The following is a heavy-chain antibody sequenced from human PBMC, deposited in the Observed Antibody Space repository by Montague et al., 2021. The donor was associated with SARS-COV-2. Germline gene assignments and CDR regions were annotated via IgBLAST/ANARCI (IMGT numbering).Heavy chain of an antibody. Sequence: SETLSLTCTVSGVAINKFHWSWIRQPAGKGLEWIGRMYDRGSTDYSPSLKSRVTMSVDTSKNRLSLKLSSVTAADTAVYYCARQKMGSVTIFGVVMHDRWFDPWGQGTLVTVSS. V-gene: IGHV4-4*07. CDR2: MYDRGST. D-gene: IGHD3-3*01. J-gene: IGHJ5*02. CDR3: ARQKMGSVTIFGVVMHDRWFDP. CDR1: GVAINKFH.